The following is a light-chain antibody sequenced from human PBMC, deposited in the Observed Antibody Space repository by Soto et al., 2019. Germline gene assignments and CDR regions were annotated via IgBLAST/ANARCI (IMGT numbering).Light chain of an antibody. CDR2: GAS. Sequence: EIVLTQSPGTLSLSPGERATLSCRASQSVSSSYLAWYQQKPGQAPRLLIYGASSRATGIPDRFSGSGSGTDLTLTISRLEPEDVAVYDCQQYGSSGYTFGPGNKLESK. CDR3: QQYGSSGYT. J-gene: IGKJ2*01. V-gene: IGKV3-20*01. CDR1: QSVSSSY.